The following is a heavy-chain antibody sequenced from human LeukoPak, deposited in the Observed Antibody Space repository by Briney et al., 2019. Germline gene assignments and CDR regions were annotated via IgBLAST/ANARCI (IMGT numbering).Heavy chain of an antibody. CDR2: IYYSGST. Sequence: SETLSLTCTVSGGSISSYYWSWIRQPPGKGLEWIGYIYYSGSTNYNASLKSRVTISVDTSKNKLSLKLMSVLAADTAVYYCARHTHGDSEGWWFDPWGQGTLVTVSS. J-gene: IGHJ5*02. V-gene: IGHV4-59*08. CDR3: ARHTHGDSEGWWFDP. CDR1: GGSISSYY. D-gene: IGHD4-17*01.